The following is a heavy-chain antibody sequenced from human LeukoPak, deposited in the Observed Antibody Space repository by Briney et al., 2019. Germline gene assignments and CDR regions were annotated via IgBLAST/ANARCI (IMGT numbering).Heavy chain of an antibody. CDR1: GGSISSYY. D-gene: IGHD1-26*01. Sequence: SETLSLTCTVSGGSISSYYWSWIRQPPGKGLEWIGSIYYSGSTYYNPSLKSRVTISVDTSKNQFSLKLSSVTAADTAVYYCARVGGLVGATTDYWGQGTLVTVSS. CDR2: IYYSGST. CDR3: ARVGGLVGATTDY. V-gene: IGHV4-39*07. J-gene: IGHJ4*02.